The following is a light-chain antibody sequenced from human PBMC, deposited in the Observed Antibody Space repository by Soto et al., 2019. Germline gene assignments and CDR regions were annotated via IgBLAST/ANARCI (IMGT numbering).Light chain of an antibody. CDR2: SNN. V-gene: IGLV1-44*01. J-gene: IGLJ2*01. CDR1: SSNIGSNT. Sequence: QAVVTQPPSASGTPGQRVTISCSGTSSNIGSNTVNWYQQLPGTAPKLLIYSNNQRPPGVPDRFSGSKSGTSASLAISGLQSEDEADYYCAAWDDSLNGPVFGGGTKLTVL. CDR3: AAWDDSLNGPV.